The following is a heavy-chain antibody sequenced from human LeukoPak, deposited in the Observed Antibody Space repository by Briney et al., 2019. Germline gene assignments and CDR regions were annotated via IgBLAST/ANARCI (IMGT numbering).Heavy chain of an antibody. CDR3: AKDPHGWYYFDY. V-gene: IGHV3-23*01. Sequence: GGSLRLSCAASGFTFSSYAMSWVRQAPGKGLEWASAISGSGGSTYYADSVKGRFTISRDNSKNTLYLQMNSLRAEDTAVYYCAKDPHGWYYFDYWGQGTLVTVSS. J-gene: IGHJ4*02. CDR1: GFTFSSYA. D-gene: IGHD6-19*01. CDR2: ISGSGGST.